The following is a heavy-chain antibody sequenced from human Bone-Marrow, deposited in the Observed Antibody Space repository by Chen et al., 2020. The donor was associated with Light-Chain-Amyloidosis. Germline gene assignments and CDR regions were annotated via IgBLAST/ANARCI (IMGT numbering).Heavy chain of an antibody. CDR1: GASMTNGSHY. J-gene: IGHJ6*03. V-gene: IGHV4-61*02. CDR2: IYTSGNT. CDR3: AREGTAMGRGQFLNFFYYMDV. D-gene: IGHD5-18*01. Sequence: GSGPGLVKPSQTLSLTCSVCGASMTNGSHYWSWIRLPAGKGLEWIGRIYTSGNTNYSPSLKSRVTISVDTSKNQFSLKLNSVTAADTAVYYCAREGTAMGRGQFLNFFYYMDVWGKGTTVTVSS.